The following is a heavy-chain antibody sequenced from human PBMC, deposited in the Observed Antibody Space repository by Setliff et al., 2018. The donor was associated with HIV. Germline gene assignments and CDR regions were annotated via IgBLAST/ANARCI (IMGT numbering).Heavy chain of an antibody. V-gene: IGHV3-23*01. CDR1: GYGYSTFD. D-gene: IGHD1-26*01. CDR2: VSPDGYEK. J-gene: IGHJ3*01. Sequence: GGSLRLSCAAFGYGYSTFDMDWVRQTPGKGLEWVADVSPDGYEKRYADFAKGRFTVSRDNSKNILFLQMDSLGAEDTGIYYCAKPTSGMYPRAFDLWGRGTVGTVSS. CDR3: AKPTSGMYPRAFDL.